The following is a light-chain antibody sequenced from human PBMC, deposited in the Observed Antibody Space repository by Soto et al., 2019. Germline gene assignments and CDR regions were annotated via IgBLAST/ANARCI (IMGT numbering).Light chain of an antibody. CDR3: QQYNNWPRT. CDR1: QSVNSN. CDR2: GAS. Sequence: EIVMTQSPATLSVSPGERATLSCRASQSVNSNLAWYHQRPGQAPRLLIYGASTRASGIPARFSGSGSGTEVTLTISSLQSEDFAVYYCQQYNNWPRTFGQGTNVEIK. J-gene: IGKJ1*01. V-gene: IGKV3-15*01.